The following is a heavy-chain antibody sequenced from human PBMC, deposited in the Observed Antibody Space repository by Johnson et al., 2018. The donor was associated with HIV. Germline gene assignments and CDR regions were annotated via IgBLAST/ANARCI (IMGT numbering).Heavy chain of an antibody. CDR3: AKGCRGSGWYIAFDI. D-gene: IGHD6-19*01. CDR2: ISWDGGST. Sequence: VLLVESGGVVVQPGGSLRLSCAASGFTFDDYTMHWVRQAPGKGLEWVSLISWDGGSTYYADSVKGRFTISRDNSKNSLYLQMNSLRTEDTALYYCAKGCRGSGWYIAFDIWGQGTMVTVSS. J-gene: IGHJ3*02. CDR1: GFTFDDYT. V-gene: IGHV3-43*01.